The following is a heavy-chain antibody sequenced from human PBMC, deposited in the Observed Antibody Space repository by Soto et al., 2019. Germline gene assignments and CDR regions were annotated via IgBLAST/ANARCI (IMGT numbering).Heavy chain of an antibody. CDR3: ARGEERVAMRSGY. J-gene: IGHJ4*02. D-gene: IGHD2-15*01. V-gene: IGHV4-59*01. Sequence: XXTLPLTCTVSVGSIRSYYRSWIRQPPGNGLEWIGYIXYSGRXNSNHSLKSRVXISVDTSXXHFSLKLSYVTAEDTAVYYCARGEERVAMRSGYWGKGTLVTVYS. CDR1: VGSIRSYY. CDR2: IXYSGRX.